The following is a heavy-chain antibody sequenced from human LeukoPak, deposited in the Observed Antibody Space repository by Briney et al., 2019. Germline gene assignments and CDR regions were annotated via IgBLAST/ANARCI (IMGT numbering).Heavy chain of an antibody. CDR2: IHTSGPT. CDR1: GGSVSSSY. Sequence: SETLSLTCTVSGGSVSSSYWSWIRQPAGKGLEWIGRIHTSGPTNYNSSLKSRVTMSVDTSKNQFSLKLSSVTAADTAVYYCARDAYYYDSSGYVRNDYWGQGTLVTVSS. V-gene: IGHV4-4*07. CDR3: ARDAYYYDSSGYVRNDY. D-gene: IGHD3-22*01. J-gene: IGHJ4*02.